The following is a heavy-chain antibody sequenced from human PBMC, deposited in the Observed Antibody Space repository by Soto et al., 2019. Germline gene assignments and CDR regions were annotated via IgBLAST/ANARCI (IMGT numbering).Heavy chain of an antibody. D-gene: IGHD4-17*01. J-gene: IGHJ4*02. V-gene: IGHV4-59*08. Sequence: SETLSLTCTVSGGSISSYYWSWIRQPPGKGLEWIGYIYYSGSTNYNPSLKSRVTISVATSKNQFSLKLSSVTAADTAVYYCARRYGDYFDFWGQGTXVTVSS. CDR3: ARRYGDYFDF. CDR1: GGSISSYY. CDR2: IYYSGST.